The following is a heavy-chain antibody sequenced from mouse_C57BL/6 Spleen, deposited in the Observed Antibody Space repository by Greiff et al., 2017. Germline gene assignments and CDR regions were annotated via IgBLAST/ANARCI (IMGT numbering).Heavy chain of an antibody. CDR2: IDPSDSET. D-gene: IGHD2-10*01. CDR1: GYTFTSYW. J-gene: IGHJ3*01. CDR3: ASSAYYGNYEKFAY. Sequence: QVQLQQPGAELVRPGSSVKLSCKASGYTFTSYWMHWVKQRPIQGLEWIGNIDPSDSETHYNQKFKDKATLTVDKSSSTAYMQLSSLTSEDSAVYYCASSAYYGNYEKFAYWGQGTLVTVSA. V-gene: IGHV1-52*01.